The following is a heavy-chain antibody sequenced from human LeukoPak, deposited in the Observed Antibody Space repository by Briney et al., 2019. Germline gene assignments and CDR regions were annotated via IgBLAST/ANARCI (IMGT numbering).Heavy chain of an antibody. Sequence: GGSLRLSCAASQFIFTYYAIHWVRQAPGKGLEWVTSLSYDGGDKHYADSVKGRFTVSRDSSKNMVYLQMNGLTTADTAVYHCGKDLAGGALDVWGQGTTVTVS. V-gene: IGHV3-30-3*01. J-gene: IGHJ6*02. CDR1: QFIFTYYA. CDR2: LSYDGGDK. CDR3: GKDLAGGALDV. D-gene: IGHD4/OR15-4a*01.